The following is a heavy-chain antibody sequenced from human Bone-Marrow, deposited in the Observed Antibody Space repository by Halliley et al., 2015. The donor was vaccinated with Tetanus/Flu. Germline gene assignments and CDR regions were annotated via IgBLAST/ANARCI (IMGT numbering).Heavy chain of an antibody. Sequence: IGHIYHSGTTPYNPSLKSRFTISVDRSKTQFSLNLSSVTAADTAVYYCAREIQESGANWFDTWGQGTLVTVSS. J-gene: IGHJ5*02. CDR3: AREIQESGANWFDT. D-gene: IGHD7-27*01. V-gene: IGHV4-30-2*01. CDR2: IYHSGTT.